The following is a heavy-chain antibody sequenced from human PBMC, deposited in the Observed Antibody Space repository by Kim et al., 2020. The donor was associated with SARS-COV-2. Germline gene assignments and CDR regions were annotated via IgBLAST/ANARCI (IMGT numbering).Heavy chain of an antibody. J-gene: IGHJ4*02. CDR1: GFTFDDYA. CDR3: AKGGDGYNNGLPPFDY. Sequence: GGSLRLSCAASGFTFDDYAMHWVRQAPGKGLEWVSLISGDGGSTYYADSVKGRFTISRDNSKNSLYLQMNSLRTEDTALYYCAKGGDGYNNGLPPFDYWGQGTLVTVSS. D-gene: IGHD4-4*01. CDR2: ISGDGGST. V-gene: IGHV3-43*02.